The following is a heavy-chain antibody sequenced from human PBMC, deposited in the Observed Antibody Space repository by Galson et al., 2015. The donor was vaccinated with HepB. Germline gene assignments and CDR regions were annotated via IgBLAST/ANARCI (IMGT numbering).Heavy chain of an antibody. D-gene: IGHD1-26*01. Sequence: SLRLSCAASGFTFSSYSMSWVRQAPGKGLEWVSSISSSSSYIYYADSVKGRFTISRDNAKNSLYLQMNSLRAEDTAVYYCARGGVEWEHPGYWGQGTLVTVSS. CDR2: ISSSSSYI. J-gene: IGHJ4*02. CDR1: GFTFSSYS. V-gene: IGHV3-21*01. CDR3: ARGGVEWEHPGY.